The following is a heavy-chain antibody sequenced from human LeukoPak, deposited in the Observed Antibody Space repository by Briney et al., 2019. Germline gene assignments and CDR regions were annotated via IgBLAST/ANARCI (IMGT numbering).Heavy chain of an antibody. Sequence: SETLSLTCAVSGYSISSSNWWGWIRQPPGKGLEWIGYIYYSGSTYYNPSLKSRVTMSVDTPKNQFSLKLSSVTAVDTAVYYCASVVPAASMAFDPWGQGTLVTVSS. D-gene: IGHD2-2*01. CDR3: ASVVPAASMAFDP. CDR2: IYYSGST. J-gene: IGHJ5*02. V-gene: IGHV4-28*01. CDR1: GYSISSSNW.